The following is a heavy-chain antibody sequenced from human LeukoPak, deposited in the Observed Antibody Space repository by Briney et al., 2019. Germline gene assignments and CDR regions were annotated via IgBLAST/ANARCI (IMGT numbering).Heavy chain of an antibody. CDR1: GGSFSGYY. V-gene: IGHV4-34*01. CDR2: INHSGST. CDR3: ARSRRETYCSSTSCAKYYFDY. Sequence: KPSETLSLTCAVYGGSFSGYYWSWIRQPPGKGLEWIGEINHSGSTNYNPSLKSRVTISVDTSKNQFPLKLSSVTAADTAVYYCARSRRETYCSSTSCAKYYFDYWGQGTLVTVSS. D-gene: IGHD2-2*01. J-gene: IGHJ4*02.